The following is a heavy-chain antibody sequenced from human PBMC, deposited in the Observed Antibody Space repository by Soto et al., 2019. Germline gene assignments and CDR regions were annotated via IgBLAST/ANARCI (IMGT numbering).Heavy chain of an antibody. CDR2: IYPGDSDT. J-gene: IGHJ6*02. Sequence: GESLKISCKGSGYSFTSYWIGWVRQMPGKGLEWMGIIYPGDSDTRYSPSFQGQVTISADKSISTAYLQWSSLKASDTAMYYCARGWGNYYGSAPSYGMDVWGQGTTVTVSS. D-gene: IGHD3-10*01. CDR3: ARGWGNYYGSAPSYGMDV. V-gene: IGHV5-51*01. CDR1: GYSFTSYW.